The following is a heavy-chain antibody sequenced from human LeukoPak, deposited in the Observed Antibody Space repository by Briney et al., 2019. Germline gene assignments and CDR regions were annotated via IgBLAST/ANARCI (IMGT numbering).Heavy chain of an antibody. D-gene: IGHD1-20*01. V-gene: IGHV3-11*01. CDR2: IRSSGSIT. J-gene: IGHJ4*02. CDR3: ARGPPPNIALTGWGTGTCFDY. Sequence: PGGSLRLSCAASGFTFSDYYMSWIRQAPGKGLEWVSYIRSSGSITYYADSVKGRFTISRDNAKNSLYLQMNSLSAEDTAVYYCARGPPPNIALTGWGTGTCFDYWGQGTLVTVSS. CDR1: GFTFSDYY.